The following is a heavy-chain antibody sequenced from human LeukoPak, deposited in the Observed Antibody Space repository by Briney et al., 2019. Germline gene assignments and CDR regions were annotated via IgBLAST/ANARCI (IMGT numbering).Heavy chain of an antibody. V-gene: IGHV3-21*01. J-gene: IGHJ6*04. CDR2: ISSSSSYI. CDR3: AELGITMIGGV. Sequence: GGSLRLSCAASGFTFSSYSMNWVRQAPGKGLEGVSSISSSSSYIYYADSVKGRFTISRDNAKNSLYLQMNSLRAEDTAVYYCAELGITMIGGVWGKGTTVTISS. CDR1: GFTFSSYS. D-gene: IGHD3-10*02.